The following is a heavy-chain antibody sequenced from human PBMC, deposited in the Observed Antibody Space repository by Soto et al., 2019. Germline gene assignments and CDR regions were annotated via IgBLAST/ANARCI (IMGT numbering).Heavy chain of an antibody. V-gene: IGHV4-59*11. J-gene: IGHJ4*02. CDR3: ARITRPDSDALYYFDY. CDR1: GGSISGHS. Sequence: PSETLSLTCTVSGGSISGHSCSWLRQPPGKGLEWIGYTHYSGSTNYNPSLKSRMSISVDTSKNHCSLSLSSVTAADTAVYFCARITRPDSDALYYFDYWGQGILVTVSS. CDR2: THYSGST. D-gene: IGHD5-18*01.